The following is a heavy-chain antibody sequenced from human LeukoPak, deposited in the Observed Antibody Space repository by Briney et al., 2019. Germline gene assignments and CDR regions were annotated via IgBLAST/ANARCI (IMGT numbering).Heavy chain of an antibody. CDR3: LKGPLTEVAGTTWDY. Sequence: QSGGSLRLSCTASGFTFRSCAMSWVRQAPGMGPEWVSAVSGSGISTYYADSVRGRFTISRDNSRNTLDLQMNSLRAGDTAVYYCLKGPLTEVAGTTWDYWGQGTPVTVSS. V-gene: IGHV3-23*01. D-gene: IGHD6-19*01. J-gene: IGHJ4*02. CDR2: VSGSGIST. CDR1: GFTFRSCA.